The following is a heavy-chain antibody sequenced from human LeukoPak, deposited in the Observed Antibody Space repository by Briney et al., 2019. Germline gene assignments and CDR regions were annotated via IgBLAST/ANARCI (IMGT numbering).Heavy chain of an antibody. Sequence: GGSLRLSCAASGFTFSSYSMNWVRQAPGKGLEWVSYISSSSSYIYYADSVKGRFTISRDNAKNSLYLQMNSLRAEDTAVYYCARENDYGGNSNNWFDPWGQGTLVTVSS. CDR2: ISSSSSYI. CDR3: ARENDYGGNSNNWFDP. V-gene: IGHV3-21*05. D-gene: IGHD4-23*01. J-gene: IGHJ5*02. CDR1: GFTFSSYS.